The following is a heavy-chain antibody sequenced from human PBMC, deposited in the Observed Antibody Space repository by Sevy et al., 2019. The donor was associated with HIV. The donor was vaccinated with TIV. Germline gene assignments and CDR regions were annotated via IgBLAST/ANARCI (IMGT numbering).Heavy chain of an antibody. CDR1: GFSFGDYA. Sequence: GGSLRLSCTASGFSFGDYAMNWVRQAPGKGLEWVAFLKNKARCVTLDHAAAVKGRLTISRDDSKGIVYLQMNDLGTEDTGVYYCTRWKGAKSIFDYWGQGALVTVSS. CDR2: LKNKARCVTL. CDR3: TRWKGAKSIFDY. V-gene: IGHV3-49*04. J-gene: IGHJ4*02. D-gene: IGHD1-1*01.